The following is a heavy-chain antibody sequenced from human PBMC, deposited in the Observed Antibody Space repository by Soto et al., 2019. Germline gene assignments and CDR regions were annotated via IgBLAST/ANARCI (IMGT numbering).Heavy chain of an antibody. D-gene: IGHD4-4*01. Sequence: ASMKGSCKASGGTFSTYTITWVRQAPRQGLEWMGRIIPIIGIINYAQKFQGRVTISADKFTGTAYMELTGLRSDDTAVYYCAGDPDSHYNDSHASSYPWGQGTLVTVSS. CDR2: IIPIIGII. CDR1: GGTFSTYT. J-gene: IGHJ5*02. CDR3: AGDPDSHYNDSHASSYP. V-gene: IGHV1-69*04.